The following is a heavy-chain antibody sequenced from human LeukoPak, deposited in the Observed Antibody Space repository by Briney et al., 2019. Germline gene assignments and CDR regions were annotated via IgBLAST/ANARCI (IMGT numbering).Heavy chain of an antibody. Sequence: GASVKVSCKASGGTFSSYAINWVRQATGQGLEWMGWMNPNSGNTGYAQKFQGRVTITRNTSISTAYMELSSLRSEDTAVYYCARGLTVNTYYYYYYMDVWGKGTTVTVSS. CDR2: MNPNSGNT. V-gene: IGHV1-8*03. CDR3: ARGLTVNTYYYYYYMDV. D-gene: IGHD4-11*01. J-gene: IGHJ6*03. CDR1: GGTFSSYA.